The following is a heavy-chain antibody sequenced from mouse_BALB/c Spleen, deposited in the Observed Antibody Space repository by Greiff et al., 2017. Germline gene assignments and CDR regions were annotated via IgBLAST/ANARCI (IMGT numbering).Heavy chain of an antibody. CDR1: GFSLTGYG. CDR2: IWGDGST. V-gene: IGHV2-6-7*01. J-gene: IGHJ4*01. CDR3: ARDPHYYGSSYGAMDY. D-gene: IGHD1-1*01. Sequence: QVQLKESGPGLVAPSQSLSITCTVSGFSLTGYGVNWVRQPPGKGLEWLGMIWGDGSTDYNSALKSRLSISKDNSKSQVFLKMNSLQTDDTARYYCARDPHYYGSSYGAMDYWGQGTSVTVSS.